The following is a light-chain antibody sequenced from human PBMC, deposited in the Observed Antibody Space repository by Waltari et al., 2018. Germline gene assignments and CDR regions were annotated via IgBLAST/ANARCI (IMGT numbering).Light chain of an antibody. J-gene: IGLJ1*01. CDR2: GNT. CDR3: QSYDSSLSGNFV. CDR1: SSNIGAGYD. V-gene: IGLV1-40*01. Sequence: QSVLTQPPSVSGAPGQRVTISCTGNSSNIGAGYDVHWYQQLPGTAPKPLIYGNTNRPSGVPDRCSGSKSGTSASLVITGLQAEDEADYYCQSYDSSLSGNFVFGTGTKVTVL.